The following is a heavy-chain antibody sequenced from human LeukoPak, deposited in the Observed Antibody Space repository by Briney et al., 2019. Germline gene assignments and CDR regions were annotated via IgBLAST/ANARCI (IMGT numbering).Heavy chain of an antibody. CDR3: ARAEVRLVNWFDP. CDR2: ISPSGGST. D-gene: IGHD3-16*01. J-gene: IGHJ5*02. CDR1: GYTFTGYW. Sequence: ASVKVSCKAFGYTFTGYWMHWVRQAPGQGPEWMGVISPSGGSTIYAQKFKGRVTLTRDMSTSTAYMELRSLRSDDTAVYYCARAEVRLVNWFDPWGQGTLVTVSS. V-gene: IGHV1-46*01.